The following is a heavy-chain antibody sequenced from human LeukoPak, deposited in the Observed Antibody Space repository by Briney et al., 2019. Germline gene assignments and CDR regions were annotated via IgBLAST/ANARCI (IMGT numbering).Heavy chain of an antibody. CDR1: GGTFSSYA. Sequence: ASVKVSCKASGGTFSSYAISWVRQAPGQGLEWMGGIIPIFGTANYAQKFQGRVTITTDESTSTAYMELSRLRSEDTAVYYCARYTTIYFAFDIWGQGTMVTVSS. J-gene: IGHJ3*02. CDR2: IIPIFGTA. V-gene: IGHV1-69*05. D-gene: IGHD1-1*01. CDR3: ARYTTIYFAFDI.